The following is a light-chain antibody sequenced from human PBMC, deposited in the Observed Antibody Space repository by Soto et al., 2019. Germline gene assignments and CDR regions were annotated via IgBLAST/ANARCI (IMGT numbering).Light chain of an antibody. CDR3: IQNNSYPYT. Sequence: DVQMTQSPSAMSASVGDRVTITCRASQDISRFVAWFKQKPGKAPERLIYDISTLQVGVPSRFSGGASGTKSIPDFGALHHEDPATYNCIQNNSYPYTFGRGTNREIK. V-gene: IGKV1-17*03. CDR2: DIS. J-gene: IGKJ2*01. CDR1: QDISRF.